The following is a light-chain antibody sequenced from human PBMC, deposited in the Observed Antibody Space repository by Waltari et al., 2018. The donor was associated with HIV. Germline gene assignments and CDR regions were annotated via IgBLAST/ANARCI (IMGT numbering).Light chain of an antibody. V-gene: IGKV3D-15*01. CDR2: GAS. CDR3: QQYNNWPPQYT. CDR1: QSISSN. J-gene: IGKJ2*01. Sequence: EIVMTQSPATLSVSPGERATLSCRASQSISSNLAWYQQKTGQAPRLLIHGASTRATGIPARFSGIGSGTEFTLTISSLQSEDFAVYYCQQYNNWPPQYTFGQGTKLEIK.